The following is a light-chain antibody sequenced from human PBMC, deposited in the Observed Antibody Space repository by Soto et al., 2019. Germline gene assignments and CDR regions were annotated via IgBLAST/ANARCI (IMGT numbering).Light chain of an antibody. J-gene: IGKJ1*01. CDR1: QSLVHSNGYNY. V-gene: IGKV2-28*01. CDR3: MKALQTPQT. CDR2: LGS. Sequence: EIVMTQSPLSLPFTPGSPAAISCRAIQSLVHSNGYNYLDWYLQKPGQSPQLMIYLGSNRASGVPDRLSGSGSRTDFTLKISRVEAEDVGVYYCMKALQTPQTFGQGTKVDIK.